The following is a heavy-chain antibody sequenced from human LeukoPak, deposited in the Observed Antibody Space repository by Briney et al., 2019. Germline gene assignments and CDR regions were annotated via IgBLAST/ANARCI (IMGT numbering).Heavy chain of an antibody. CDR1: GFTFDRSA. J-gene: IGHJ4*02. CDR3: AKKTTGNYPYDY. V-gene: IGHV3-23*01. Sequence: GGSLRLSCAASGFTFDRSAMNWVRQAPGKGLEWVSASGTDGDTYYADSVKGRFTISRDNSKNTLYLQMTSLRAEDTAVYYCAKKTTGNYPYDYWGQGTLVTVSP. D-gene: IGHD3-9*01. CDR2: SGTDGDT.